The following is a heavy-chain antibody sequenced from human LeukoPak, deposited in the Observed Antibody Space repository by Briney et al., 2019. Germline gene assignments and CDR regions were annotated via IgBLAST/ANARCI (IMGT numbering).Heavy chain of an antibody. CDR2: IYYSGST. D-gene: IGHD6-19*01. J-gene: IGHJ4*02. V-gene: IGHV4-59*01. CDR3: AIGAHSSGSFVDY. CDR1: GGSISSYY. Sequence: KPSETLSLTCTVSGGSISSYYWSWIRQPPGKGLEWIGYIYYSGSTNYNPSLKRRVTISVDTSKNQFSLKVSSVTAADTAVYYCAIGAHSSGSFVDYWGQGTLVTVPS.